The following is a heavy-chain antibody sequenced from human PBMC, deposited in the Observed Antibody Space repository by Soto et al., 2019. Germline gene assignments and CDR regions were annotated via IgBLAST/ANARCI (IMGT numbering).Heavy chain of an antibody. V-gene: IGHV3-23*01. CDR1: GFTFRNYD. CDR3: AKKIYSSGWQYYFDY. J-gene: IGHJ4*02. CDR2: IRVSADNT. Sequence: GGSLRLSCAASGFTFRNYDMGWVRQAPGKGLEWVSAIRVSADNTYYADSVKGRFTISRDNSKDTLYLQMSSLRAEDTALYYCAKKIYSSGWQYYFDYWGQGTLVTVSS. D-gene: IGHD6-19*01.